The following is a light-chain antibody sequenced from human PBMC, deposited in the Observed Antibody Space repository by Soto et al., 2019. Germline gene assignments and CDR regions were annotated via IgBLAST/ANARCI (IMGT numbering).Light chain of an antibody. CDR3: QQFYSDTWT. CDR2: AAS. CDR1: QGISSF. V-gene: IGKV1-9*01. J-gene: IGKJ1*01. Sequence: ILFTEGPSSLSVSVGDRVTITCRASQGISSFLAWYQQKPGKAPKLLIYAASTLQSGVPSRFSGSGSGTDFTLTISSLQPEDFATYYCQQFYSDTWTFGQGTKVDIK.